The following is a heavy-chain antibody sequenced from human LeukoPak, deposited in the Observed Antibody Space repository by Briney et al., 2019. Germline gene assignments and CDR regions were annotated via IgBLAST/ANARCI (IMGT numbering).Heavy chain of an antibody. CDR2: ISSSGSTI. Sequence: GGSLRLSCAASGFTFNNYAMSWVRQAPGKGLEWVSYISSSGSTIYYADSVKGRFTISRDNAKNSLYLQMSSLRAEDTAVYYCAELGITMIGGVWGKGTTVTISS. D-gene: IGHD3-10*02. J-gene: IGHJ6*04. CDR1: GFTFNNYA. V-gene: IGHV3-48*03. CDR3: AELGITMIGGV.